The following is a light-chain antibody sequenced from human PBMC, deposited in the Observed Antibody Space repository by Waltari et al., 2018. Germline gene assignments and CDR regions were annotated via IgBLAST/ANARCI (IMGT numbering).Light chain of an antibody. CDR3: NSYTFSNTWV. CDR1: ISDIGDYNY. CDR2: DVN. Sequence: QSALTQPASVSGSPGQSITISCTGTISDIGDYNYISWYQQYPGKAPTLIIFDVNKRPSGVSNRFSVSKSGNTASLTISGLQAEDEADYYCNSYTFSNTWVFGGGTKLTVL. V-gene: IGLV2-14*01. J-gene: IGLJ3*02.